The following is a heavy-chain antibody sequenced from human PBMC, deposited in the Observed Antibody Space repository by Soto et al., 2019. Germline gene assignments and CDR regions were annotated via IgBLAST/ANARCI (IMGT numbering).Heavy chain of an antibody. J-gene: IGHJ4*02. V-gene: IGHV3-9*01. D-gene: IGHD2-2*01. CDR1: GFTFDDYA. Sequence: EVQLVESGGGLVQPGRSLRLSCAASGFTFDDYAMHWVRQAPGKGLEWVSGISWNSGSIGYADSVKGRFTISRDNAKNSLYLQMNSLRAEDTALYYCAKDRGYCSSTSCYGFDYWGQGTLVTVSS. CDR3: AKDRGYCSSTSCYGFDY. CDR2: ISWNSGSI.